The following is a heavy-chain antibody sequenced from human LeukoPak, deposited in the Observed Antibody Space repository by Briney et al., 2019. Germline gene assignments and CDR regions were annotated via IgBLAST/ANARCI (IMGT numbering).Heavy chain of an antibody. CDR2: ISSSGSTI. V-gene: IGHV3-48*03. CDR3: ARGVVGATVGY. CDR1: GFTFSSYE. D-gene: IGHD1-26*01. Sequence: PGGSLRFSCAASGFTFSSYEMNWVRQAPGKGLEWVSYISSSGSTIYYADSVKGRFTISRDNAKNSLYLQMNSLRAEDTAVYYCARGVVGATVGYWGQGTLVTVSS. J-gene: IGHJ4*02.